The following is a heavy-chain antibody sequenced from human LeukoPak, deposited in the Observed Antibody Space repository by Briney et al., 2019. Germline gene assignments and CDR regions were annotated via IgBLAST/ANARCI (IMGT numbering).Heavy chain of an antibody. V-gene: IGHV3-21*01. CDR3: ARDRVTDYGDYGAFDI. CDR2: ISSSSSYI. J-gene: IGHJ3*02. D-gene: IGHD4-17*01. CDR1: GFTFSSYS. Sequence: GGSLRLSCAASGFTFSSYSMNWVRQAPGKGLEWVSSISSSSSYIYYADSVKGRFTISGDSAKNSLYLQMNSLRAEDTAVYYCARDRVTDYGDYGAFDIWGQGTMVTVSS.